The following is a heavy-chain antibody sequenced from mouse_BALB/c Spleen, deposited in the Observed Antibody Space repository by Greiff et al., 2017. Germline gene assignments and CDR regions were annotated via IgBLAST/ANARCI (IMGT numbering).Heavy chain of an antibody. D-gene: IGHD2-4*01. CDR1: GYTFTSYY. V-gene: IGHV1S81*02. CDR2: INPSNGGT. J-gene: IGHJ4*01. CDR3: TRGGLRPGRDYAMDY. Sequence: QVQLQQSGAELVKPGASVKLSCKASGYTFTSYYMYWVKQRPGQGLEWIGEINPSNGGTNFNEKFKSKATLTVDKSSSTAYMQLSSLTSEDSAVYYCTRGGLRPGRDYAMDYWGQGTSVTVSS.